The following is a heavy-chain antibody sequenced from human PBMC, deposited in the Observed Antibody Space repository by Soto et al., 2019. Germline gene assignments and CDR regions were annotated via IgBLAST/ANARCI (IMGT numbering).Heavy chain of an antibody. V-gene: IGHV3-7*01. J-gene: IGHJ6*02. CDR1: GFSFNRHW. CDR2: IKRDGSEK. Sequence: EVQLLESGGGLVQPGGSLRLSCAASGFSFNRHWMSWVRQAPGKGLQWVASIKRDGSEKYYVDSVKGRFTISRDNVKNSLSLQMSSLRAEDTAVYYCARDPYXYDSHTYYGMDVWGQGTAVTVSS. D-gene: IGHD3-22*01. CDR3: ARDPYXYDSHTYYGMDV.